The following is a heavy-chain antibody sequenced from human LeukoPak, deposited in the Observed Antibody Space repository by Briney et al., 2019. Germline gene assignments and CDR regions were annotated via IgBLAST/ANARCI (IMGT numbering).Heavy chain of an antibody. V-gene: IGHV1-24*01. J-gene: IGHJ4*02. CDR3: ATARALGSYQLLGGGRYFDY. CDR1: GYTLTELS. Sequence: ASVKVSCKVSGYTLTELSMHWVRQAPGKGLEWMGGFDPEDGETIYAQKFQGRVTMTEDTSTDTAYMELSSLRSEDTAVYYCATARALGSYQLLGGGRYFDYWGQGTLVTVSS. CDR2: FDPEDGET. D-gene: IGHD2-2*01.